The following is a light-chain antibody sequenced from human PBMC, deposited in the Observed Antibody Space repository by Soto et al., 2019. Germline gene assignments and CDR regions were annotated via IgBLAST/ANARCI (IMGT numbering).Light chain of an antibody. CDR3: QQYFRTPYT. J-gene: IGKJ2*01. Sequence: DFVMTQSPDSLAVSLGEKATINCKSSQTVLYTSNNNTYLAWYQQKPGQPPKLLIDWASTRASGGTDRLSGGASETDFNLTISNLQAEDGVIYYCQQYFRTPYTIGQRTKLEIK. CDR1: QTVLYTSNNNTY. V-gene: IGKV4-1*01. CDR2: WAS.